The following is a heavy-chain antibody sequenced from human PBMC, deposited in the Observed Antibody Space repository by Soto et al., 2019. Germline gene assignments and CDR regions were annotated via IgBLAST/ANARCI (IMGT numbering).Heavy chain of an antibody. D-gene: IGHD3-10*01. V-gene: IGHV4-39*01. CDR1: GGSISSSSYY. CDR3: ARRAFYGSGSYYYNWYDP. CDR2: IYYSGST. J-gene: IGHJ5*02. Sequence: PSETLSLTCTVSGGSISSSSYYWGWIRQPPGKGLEWIGSIYYSGSTYYNPSLKSRVTISVDTSKNQFSLKLSSVTAADTAVYYCARRAFYGSGSYYYNWYDPSGQGTLVTVSS.